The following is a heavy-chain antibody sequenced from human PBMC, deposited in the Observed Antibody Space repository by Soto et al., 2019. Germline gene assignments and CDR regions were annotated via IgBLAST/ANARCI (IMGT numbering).Heavy chain of an antibody. CDR1: GGSISSGGYS. J-gene: IGHJ4*02. V-gene: IGHV4-30-2*01. CDR2: IYHSGST. CDR3: ARGDNYGDYVDY. D-gene: IGHD4-17*01. Sequence: LSLTCAVSGGSISSGGYSWSWIRQPPGKGLEWIGYIYHSGSTYYNPSLKSRVTISVDRSKNQFSLKLSSVTAADTAVYYCARGDNYGDYVDYWGQGTLVTVSS.